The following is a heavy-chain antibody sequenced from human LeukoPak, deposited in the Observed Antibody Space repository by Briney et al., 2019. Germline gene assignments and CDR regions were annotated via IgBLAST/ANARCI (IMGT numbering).Heavy chain of an antibody. CDR3: ARDSCTVTTTGEGSYGMDV. CDR1: GYTFTSYY. CDR2: INPSGGGT. D-gene: IGHD4-11*01. V-gene: IGHV1-46*01. J-gene: IGHJ6*02. Sequence: ASVTVSCKASGYTFTSYYMHWVRQAPGQGLEWMGIINPSGGGTSYVQKFQGRVTMTRDTSTSTVYMELSSLRSEDTAVYYCARDSCTVTTTGEGSYGMDVWGQGTTVTVSS.